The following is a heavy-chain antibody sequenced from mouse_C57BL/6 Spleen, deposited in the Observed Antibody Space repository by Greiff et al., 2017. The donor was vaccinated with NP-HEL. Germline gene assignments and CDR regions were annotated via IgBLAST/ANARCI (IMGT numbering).Heavy chain of an antibody. CDR2: IDPANGNN. V-gene: IGHV14-3*01. CDR3: ARSDYYGSSYYFDY. J-gene: IGHJ2*01. D-gene: IGHD1-1*01. Sequence: EVKLVESVAELVRPGASVKLSCTASGFNIKNTYMHWVKQRPEQGLEWIGRIDPANGNNKYAPKFQGKATITADTSYNTAYLQLSSLTSEDTAIYYCARSDYYGSSYYFDYWGQGTTLTVSS. CDR1: GFNIKNTY.